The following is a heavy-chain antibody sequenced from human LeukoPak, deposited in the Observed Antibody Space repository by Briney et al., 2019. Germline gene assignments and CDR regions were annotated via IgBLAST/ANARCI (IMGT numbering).Heavy chain of an antibody. V-gene: IGHV1-2*02. CDR1: GYTFTGYY. CDR3: ARDYYGSGSYFTAFDI. Sequence: ASVKVSCKASGYTFTGYYMHWVRQAPGQGLEWMGWINPNSGGTNYAQKFQGRVTMTRDTSISTAYMELSRLRSDDTAVYYCARDYYGSGSYFTAFDIWGQGTMVTISS. CDR2: INPNSGGT. J-gene: IGHJ3*02. D-gene: IGHD3-10*01.